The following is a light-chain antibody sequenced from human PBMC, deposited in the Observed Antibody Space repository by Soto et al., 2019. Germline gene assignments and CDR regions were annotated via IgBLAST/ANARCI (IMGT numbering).Light chain of an antibody. CDR3: QHYDTYSPMWT. J-gene: IGKJ1*01. Sequence: DIQLAQSPSTLSASVGDRITITCRATQSINWLAWYQQKPGKAPKLLIFEASRLESGVTSRFSGSGSGKEFTLTISSLQPDDFGTYYCQHYDTYSPMWTFGQGTKVDVK. CDR2: EAS. CDR1: QSINW. V-gene: IGKV1-5*03.